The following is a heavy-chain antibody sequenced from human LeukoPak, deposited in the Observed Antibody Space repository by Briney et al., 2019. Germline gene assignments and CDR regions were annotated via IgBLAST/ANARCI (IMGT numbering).Heavy chain of an antibody. V-gene: IGHV3-23*01. CDR2: ISGSGGST. D-gene: IGHD3-3*01. CDR1: GFTFSSYA. CDR3: AKSDYDFWSGYYTGIPFFDY. Sequence: GGSLRLSCAAPGFTFSSYAMSWVRQAPGKGLEWVSAISGSGGSTYYADSVKGRFTISRDNSKNTLYLQMNSLRAEDTAVYYCAKSDYDFWSGYYTGIPFFDYWGQGTLATVSS. J-gene: IGHJ4*02.